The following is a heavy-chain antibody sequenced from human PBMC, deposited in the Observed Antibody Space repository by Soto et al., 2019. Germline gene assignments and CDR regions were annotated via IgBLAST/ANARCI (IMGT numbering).Heavy chain of an antibody. CDR2: IVYSGST. D-gene: IGHD5-18*01. V-gene: IGHV4-39*01. J-gene: IGHJ6*02. Sequence: SETLSLTCTVSGGSISSSRYYWGWIRQRPGKGLEWIGSIVYSGSTYCNPSLKRRVTIAVDTSNNQFSLKLSSVPAADTGVYYCACIFSGGYSYGFYYXGMDVWGQGTTVT. CDR3: ACIFSGGYSYGFYYXGMDV. CDR1: GGSISSSRYY.